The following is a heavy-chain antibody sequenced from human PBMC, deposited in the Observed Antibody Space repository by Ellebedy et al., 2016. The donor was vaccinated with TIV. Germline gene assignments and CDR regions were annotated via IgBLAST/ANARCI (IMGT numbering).Heavy chain of an antibody. CDR1: GCGIGSDTW. CDR2: AHYGGST. Sequence: MPSEPLSLTCTVPGCGIGSDTWWSLVRQPPGRGLEWLGEAHYGGSTNSNPSLKSRVTISLDKSKDQFSLKLTSVTAADTAIYYCVKSNWHSFEAWGQGALVTVSS. D-gene: IGHD3-9*01. CDR3: VKSNWHSFEA. V-gene: IGHV4-4*02. J-gene: IGHJ5*02.